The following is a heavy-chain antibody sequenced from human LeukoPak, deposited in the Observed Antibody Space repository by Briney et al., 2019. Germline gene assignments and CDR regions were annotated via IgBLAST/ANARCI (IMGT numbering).Heavy chain of an antibody. V-gene: IGHV3-21*04. J-gene: IGHJ6*02. CDR1: GFTFSNFL. D-gene: IGHD5-18*01. CDR3: ARGGYSYAYFPILDYYYGMDV. CDR2: ISGSGGDT. Sequence: GGSLRLSCAASGFTFSNFLMTWVRQAPGKGPEWVSAISGSGGDTYYADSVKGRFTISRDNAKNSLYLQMNSLRAEDTAVYYCARGGYSYAYFPILDYYYGMDVWGQGTTVTVSS.